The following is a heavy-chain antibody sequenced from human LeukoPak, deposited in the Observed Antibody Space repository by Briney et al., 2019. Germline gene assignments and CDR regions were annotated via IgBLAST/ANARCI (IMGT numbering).Heavy chain of an antibody. J-gene: IGHJ5*02. CDR3: ARDLGVVPAWGWFDP. CDR1: GDSISNSSYY. V-gene: IGHV4-39*07. Sequence: SETLSLTCTVSGDSISNSSYYWGWIRQPPGKGLEWIGTMYYSGNTYYNPSLKSRVTISGDTSKNQFSLNLSPVTAADTAVYYCARDLGVVPAWGWFDPWGQGTLVTVSS. CDR2: MYYSGNT. D-gene: IGHD2-2*01.